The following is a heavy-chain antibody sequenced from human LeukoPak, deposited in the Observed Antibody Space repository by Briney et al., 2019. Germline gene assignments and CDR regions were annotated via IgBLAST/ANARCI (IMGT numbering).Heavy chain of an antibody. CDR1: GFTFSSYG. Sequence: GGSLRLSCAASGFTFSSYGMHWVRQAPGKGLEWVAFIRYDGSNKYYADSVKGRFTISRDNSKNTLYLQMNSLRAEDTAVYYCARDEGWLFPIDYWGQGALVTVSS. D-gene: IGHD3-22*01. CDR3: ARDEGWLFPIDY. CDR2: IRYDGSNK. J-gene: IGHJ4*02. V-gene: IGHV3-30*02.